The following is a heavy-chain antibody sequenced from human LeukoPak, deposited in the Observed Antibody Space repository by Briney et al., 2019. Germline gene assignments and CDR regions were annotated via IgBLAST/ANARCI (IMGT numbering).Heavy chain of an antibody. D-gene: IGHD5-18*01. J-gene: IGHJ4*02. V-gene: IGHV4-4*07. CDR2: IYTSGST. CDR1: GGSITSYY. CDR3: AKGYSHGYMAYFDY. Sequence: SETLSLTCSGSGGSITSYYWSWIRQPAGKGLEWIGRIYTSGSTNYNPYLNSRVTMSVDTSKNQFSLKLSSVAAADTAVYSCAKGYSHGYMAYFDYWGQGTLVTVSS.